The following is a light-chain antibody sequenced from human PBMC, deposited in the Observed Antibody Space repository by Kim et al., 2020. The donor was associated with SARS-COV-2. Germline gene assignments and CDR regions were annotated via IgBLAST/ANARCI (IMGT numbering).Light chain of an antibody. V-gene: IGKV3-20*01. CDR2: GAS. J-gene: IGKJ1*01. CDR3: QQYVSSLRT. CDR1: QSVSSNY. Sequence: DNVLTQSPGTLSLSPGERATLSCRASQSVSSNYLAWYQQKPGEAPRLLIYGASSRATGIPDRFSGSGSGTDFTLTISRLEPEDFAVYYCQQYVSSLRTFGQGTKVDIK.